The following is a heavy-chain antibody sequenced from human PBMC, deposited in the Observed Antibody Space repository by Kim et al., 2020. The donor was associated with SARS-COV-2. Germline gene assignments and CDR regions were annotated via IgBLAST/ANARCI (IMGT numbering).Heavy chain of an antibody. CDR1: GGSIINNNW. D-gene: IGHD3-16*01. V-gene: IGHV4-4*02. J-gene: IGHJ4*02. Sequence: LRETLSLTCAVSGGSIINNNWNWVRQPPGKGLEWIGEILTSGNTKYNPSLRDRVTISVDKSKNHCSLELNSVTAADAAVYYCARVGDYDGWIHYDYWGQGALVTVSS. CDR2: ILTSGNT. CDR3: ARVGDYDGWIHYDY.